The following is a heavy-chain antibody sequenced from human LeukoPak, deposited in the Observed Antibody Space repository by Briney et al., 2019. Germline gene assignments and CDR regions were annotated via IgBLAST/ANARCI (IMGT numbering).Heavy chain of an antibody. D-gene: IGHD2-2*01. CDR2: ISGSGGST. J-gene: IGHJ5*02. V-gene: IGHV3-23*01. CDR1: GFTFSSYG. Sequence: PGGSLRLSCAASGFTFSSYGMSWVRQAPGKGLEWVSAISGSGGSTYYADSVKGRFTISRDNSKNTLYLQMNSLRAEDTAVYYCAKVFCSSTSCFEFDPWGQGTLVTVSS. CDR3: AKVFCSSTSCFEFDP.